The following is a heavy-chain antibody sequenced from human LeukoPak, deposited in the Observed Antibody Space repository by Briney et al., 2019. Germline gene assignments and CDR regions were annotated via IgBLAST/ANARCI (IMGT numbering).Heavy chain of an antibody. V-gene: IGHV3-66*01. CDR3: ARGHGQ. CDR1: GFIISGDY. Sequence: GGSLRLSCAASGFIISGDYMSWVRQAPGKGLEWVSVIYTGGTTAYIDSVKGRFTISRDTSKNMLYLQMNSLTTEDTAVYYCARGHGQWGQGTLVTVSS. CDR2: IYTGGTT. J-gene: IGHJ4*02.